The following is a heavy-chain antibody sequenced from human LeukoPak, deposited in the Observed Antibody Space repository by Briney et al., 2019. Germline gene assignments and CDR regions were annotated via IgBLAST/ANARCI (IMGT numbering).Heavy chain of an antibody. Sequence: GGSLRLSCAVSGFTFSNYAMNWVRQAPGKGLEWVSAINGRGGSTFYADSVKGRFTISRDNSKNTLYLQMNTLRAEDTAVYYCAKTDPADWYYFDYWGQGTLVTVSS. CDR2: INGRGGST. V-gene: IGHV3-23*01. D-gene: IGHD3-9*01. CDR3: AKTDPADWYYFDY. CDR1: GFTFSNYA. J-gene: IGHJ4*02.